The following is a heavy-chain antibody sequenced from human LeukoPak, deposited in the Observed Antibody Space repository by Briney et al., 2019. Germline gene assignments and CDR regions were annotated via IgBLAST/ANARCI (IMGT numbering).Heavy chain of an antibody. Sequence: GGSLRLSCAASGFTVSSNYMSWVRQAPGKGLEWVSVIYSGGSTYYADSVKGRFTISRDNSKNTLYLQMNSLRAEDTAVYYCARDFGGVNWFDPWGQGTLVTVSS. CDR1: GFTVSSNY. V-gene: IGHV3-53*01. CDR2: IYSGGST. D-gene: IGHD3-3*01. CDR3: ARDFGGVNWFDP. J-gene: IGHJ5*02.